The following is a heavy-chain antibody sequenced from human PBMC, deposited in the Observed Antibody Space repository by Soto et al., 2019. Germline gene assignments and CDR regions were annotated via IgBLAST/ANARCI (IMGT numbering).Heavy chain of an antibody. J-gene: IGHJ5*02. V-gene: IGHV1-3*01. CDR3: ARDSGGGVDTAMDP. Sequence: ASVKVSCKASGYTFTSFAMHWVRQAPGQRLEWMGWINAGNGNTKYSQKFQGRVTITRDTSASTAYMELSSLRSEDTAVYYCARDSGGGVDTAMDPWGQGTLVTVSS. CDR1: GYTFTSFA. D-gene: IGHD5-18*01. CDR2: INAGNGNT.